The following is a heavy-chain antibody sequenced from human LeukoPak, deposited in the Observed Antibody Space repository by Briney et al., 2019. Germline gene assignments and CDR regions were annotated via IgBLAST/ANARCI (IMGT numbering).Heavy chain of an antibody. Sequence: GGSLRLSCAASGFTFNAYAIHWVRQAPGKGLEWVAFIRKDGNDEKYADSVKGRFTISRDNSKNMVYLQMNNLQTEDTSIYYCTKDRGDYPPYFDHWGQGTLVTVSS. D-gene: IGHD2-21*02. CDR2: IRKDGNDE. V-gene: IGHV3-30*02. CDR3: TKDRGDYPPYFDH. CDR1: GFTFNAYA. J-gene: IGHJ4*02.